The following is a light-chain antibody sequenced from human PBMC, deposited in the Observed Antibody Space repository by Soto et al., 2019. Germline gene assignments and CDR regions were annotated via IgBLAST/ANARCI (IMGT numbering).Light chain of an antibody. CDR1: QSVSNNY. Sequence: EIVLTQSPGTLSLSPGERATLSCRPSQSVSNNYLAWYQQKPGQAPRLLIYGASNRATGIPDRFSGSGSGTDFTLTISRLEPEDFAVYYCQQRSNWPPITFGQGTRLEIK. J-gene: IGKJ5*01. V-gene: IGKV3D-20*02. CDR3: QQRSNWPPIT. CDR2: GAS.